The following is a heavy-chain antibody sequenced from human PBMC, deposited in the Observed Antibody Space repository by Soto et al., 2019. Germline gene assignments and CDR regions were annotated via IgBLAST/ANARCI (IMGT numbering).Heavy chain of an antibody. J-gene: IGHJ4*02. V-gene: IGHV4-59*01. Sequence: SETLSLTCTVSGGSISSYYWSWIRQPPGKGLEWIGYIYYSGSTNYNPSLKSRVTISVDTSKNQFSLKLSSVTAADTAVYYCARGGGSFSFDYWGQGTLVTVSS. CDR2: IYYSGST. D-gene: IGHD1-26*01. CDR1: GGSISSYY. CDR3: ARGGGSFSFDY.